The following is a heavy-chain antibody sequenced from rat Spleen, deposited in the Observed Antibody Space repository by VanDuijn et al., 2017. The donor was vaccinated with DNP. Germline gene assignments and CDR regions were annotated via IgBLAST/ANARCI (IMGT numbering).Heavy chain of an antibody. CDR2: IRTSGGST. V-gene: IGHV5-25*01. J-gene: IGHJ1*01. CDR3: ARHEETGSWYFDF. Sequence: EVQLVESGGGLVQPGRSLKLSCAASGFSFSDYDMAWVRQAPTKGLEWVASIRTSGGSTYYRDSVKGRLTVSRDNAKSTLYLQMDSLRSEDTATYYCARHEETGSWYFDFWGPGTMVTVSS. CDR1: GFSFSDYD. D-gene: IGHD5-1*01.